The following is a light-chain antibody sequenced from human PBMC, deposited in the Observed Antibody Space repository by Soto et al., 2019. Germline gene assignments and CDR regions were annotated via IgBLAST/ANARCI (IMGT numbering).Light chain of an antibody. V-gene: IGLV2-14*01. CDR1: SSDVGGYNR. CDR2: EVT. CDR3: SSYTGTHTLPYV. J-gene: IGLJ1*01. Sequence: QAASVSGSPGQTITISCTGTSSDVGGYNRVSWYQQDPGKAPKLLISEVTSRPSGVSNRFSGSKSGNTASLTISGLQAEDEADYYCSSYTGTHTLPYVFGTGTKVTVL.